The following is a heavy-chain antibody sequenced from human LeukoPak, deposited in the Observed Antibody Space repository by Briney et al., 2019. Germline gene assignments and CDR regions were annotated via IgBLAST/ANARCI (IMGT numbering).Heavy chain of an antibody. D-gene: IGHD3-16*01. J-gene: IGHJ4*02. CDR1: GGSISSYF. V-gene: IGHV4-4*07. CDR2: IYTSGTT. CDR3: ARVGDYALKD. Sequence: SETLSLTCTVSGGSISSYFWSWIRQPAGKGLEWIGRIYTSGTTNYNTTLKSRLTMSVDTSKNQFSLKLNSVTAADTAVYYCARVGDYALKDWGQGTLVTVSS.